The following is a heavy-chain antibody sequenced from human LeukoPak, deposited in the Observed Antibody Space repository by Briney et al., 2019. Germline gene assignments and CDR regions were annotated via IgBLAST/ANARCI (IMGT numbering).Heavy chain of an antibody. CDR3: VKTSGSSWYTFDY. J-gene: IGHJ4*02. Sequence: WGSLRLSCAASGFTFSSYSMNWVRQAPGKGLEWVSSISSSSSYIYYADSVKGRFTISRDNSKNTLYLQMSSLRAEDTAVYYCVKTSGSSWYTFDYWGQGTLVTDSS. CDR2: ISSSSSYI. V-gene: IGHV3-21*01. D-gene: IGHD6-13*01. CDR1: GFTFSSYS.